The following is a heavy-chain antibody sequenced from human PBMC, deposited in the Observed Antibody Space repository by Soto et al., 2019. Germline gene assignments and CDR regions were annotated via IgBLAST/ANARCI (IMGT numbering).Heavy chain of an antibody. V-gene: IGHV4-59*01. Sequence: PSETLSLTCTVSGASITNYYWSWIRQPPGKGLEWIAYIYYSGSTNYNPSLKSRVTISIDTSRTQFSLKLSSVTAADTAMYYCERSMDTGYYYYGMDVWGQGTTVTVSS. CDR3: ERSMDTGYYYYGMDV. CDR1: GASITNYY. CDR2: IYYSGST. J-gene: IGHJ6*02.